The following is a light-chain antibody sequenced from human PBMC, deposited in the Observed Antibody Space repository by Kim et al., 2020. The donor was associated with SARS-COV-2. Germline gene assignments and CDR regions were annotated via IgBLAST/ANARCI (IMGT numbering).Light chain of an antibody. CDR1: QDITTY. Sequence: SVSLGARVTITCRASQDITTYLGWFQQRPGRAPRFLIYGASSLQSGVPSKFSGSGSGTDYTLTISSLQPEDFATYYCQQYKTDPYTFGQGTKLEI. V-gene: IGKV1-16*02. CDR3: QQYKTDPYT. CDR2: GAS. J-gene: IGKJ2*01.